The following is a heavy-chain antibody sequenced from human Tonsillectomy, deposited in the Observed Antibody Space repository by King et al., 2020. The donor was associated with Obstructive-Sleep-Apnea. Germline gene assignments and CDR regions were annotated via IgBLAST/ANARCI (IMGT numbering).Heavy chain of an antibody. J-gene: IGHJ4*02. D-gene: IGHD2-15*01. CDR1: GGSFSGYY. CDR3: ARGRLQPRYCSGGSCYSDYFDY. Sequence: VQLQQWGAGLLKPSETLSLTCAVSGGSFSGYYWSWIRQPPGKGLEWIGEINHSGSTNYNPSLKSRVTISVDTSKNQFSLMLSSVTAADTAVYYCARGRLQPRYCSGGSCYSDYFDYWGQGTLVTVSS. CDR2: INHSGST. V-gene: IGHV4-34*01.